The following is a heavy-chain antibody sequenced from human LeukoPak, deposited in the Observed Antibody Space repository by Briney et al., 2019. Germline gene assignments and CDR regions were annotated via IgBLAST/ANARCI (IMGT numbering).Heavy chain of an antibody. V-gene: IGHV1-69*13. CDR3: VLEGKYYDILTGTDAFDI. D-gene: IGHD3-9*01. Sequence: SVKVSCKASGGTFSIYAISWVRQAPGQGLEWMGGIIPIFGTANYAQKFQGRVTITADESTSTAYMELSSLRSEDTAVYYCVLEGKYYDILTGTDAFDIWGQGTMVTVSS. J-gene: IGHJ3*02. CDR1: GGTFSIYA. CDR2: IIPIFGTA.